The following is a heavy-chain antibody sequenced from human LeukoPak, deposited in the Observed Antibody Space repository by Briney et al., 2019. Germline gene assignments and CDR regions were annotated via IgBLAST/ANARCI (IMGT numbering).Heavy chain of an antibody. CDR1: GGSFSGYY. CDR3: ARAPRVVVPAAIGAFDI. D-gene: IGHD2-2*01. Sequence: AETLSLTCAVYGGSFSGYYWSWIRQPPGKGLEWIGEINHSGSTNYNPSLKSRVTISVDTSKNQFSLKLSSVTAADTAVYYCARAPRVVVPAAIGAFDIWGQGTMVTVSS. V-gene: IGHV4-34*01. CDR2: INHSGST. J-gene: IGHJ3*02.